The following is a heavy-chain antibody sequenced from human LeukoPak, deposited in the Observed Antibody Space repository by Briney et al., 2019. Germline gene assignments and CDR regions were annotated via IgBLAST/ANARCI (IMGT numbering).Heavy chain of an antibody. J-gene: IGHJ4*02. D-gene: IGHD3-16*02. CDR3: ARKFADYVWGSYRYTPPYFDY. CDR2: ISSSGSTI. CDR1: RFTFSSYS. Sequence: GGSLRLSCAASRFTFSSYSMNWVRQAPGKGLEWVSYISSSGSTIYYADSVKGRFTISRDNAKNSLYLQMNSLRAEDTAVYYCARKFADYVWGSYRYTPPYFDYWGQGTLVTVSS. V-gene: IGHV3-48*04.